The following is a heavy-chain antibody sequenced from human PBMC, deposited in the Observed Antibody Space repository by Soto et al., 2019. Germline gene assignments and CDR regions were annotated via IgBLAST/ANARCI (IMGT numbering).Heavy chain of an antibody. CDR3: ARAVARGVKTIYYYYGMDV. Sequence: ASVKVSCKASGYTFSNFAMHWVRQAPGQRLEWMGWINPGNGNTKYSQTFQGRVTITRGTSASTAYMELSSLRSEDTAVYYCARAVARGVKTIYYYYGMDVWGQGTTVTVSS. V-gene: IGHV1-3*01. CDR2: INPGNGNT. CDR1: GYTFSNFA. J-gene: IGHJ6*02. D-gene: IGHD3-10*01.